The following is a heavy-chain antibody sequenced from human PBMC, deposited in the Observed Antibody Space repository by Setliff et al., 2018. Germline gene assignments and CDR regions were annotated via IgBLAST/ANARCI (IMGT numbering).Heavy chain of an antibody. Sequence: GGSLRLSCAASGFSFRSYAMHWVRQAPGKGLEYVATISSYGGSTYYAESLKGRFIISRDNSNSTLFLQMDSLRTEDTAVYYCARGLDSGSGGGDYWGRGTLVTVSS. CDR2: ISSYGGST. CDR1: GFSFRSYA. CDR3: ARGLDSGSGGGDY. D-gene: IGHD2-15*01. J-gene: IGHJ4*02. V-gene: IGHV3-64*02.